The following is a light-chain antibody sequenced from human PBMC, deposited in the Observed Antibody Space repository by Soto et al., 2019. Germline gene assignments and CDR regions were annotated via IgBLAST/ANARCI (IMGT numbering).Light chain of an antibody. CDR2: FGF. CDR1: QSLLHSNGYTY. CDR3: MQALQTPYN. Sequence: DIVMTQSPLSLPVTPGEPASISCRSSQSLLHSNGYTYLDWYLQKPGQSPQLLIYFGFNRASGVPDRFSGSGSGTDFTLKINRVEAEDVGVYYCMQALQTPYNFGQGTKLEIK. J-gene: IGKJ2*01. V-gene: IGKV2-28*01.